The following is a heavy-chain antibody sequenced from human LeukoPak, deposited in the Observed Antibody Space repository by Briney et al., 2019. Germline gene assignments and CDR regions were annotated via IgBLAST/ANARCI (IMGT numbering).Heavy chain of an antibody. V-gene: IGHV3-23*01. CDR1: GFTFSSYA. CDR3: ANGRANYDFWSGYYLDYYYGMDV. J-gene: IGHJ6*02. D-gene: IGHD3-3*01. CDR2: ISGSGGST. Sequence: PGGSLRLSCAASGFTFSSYAMSWVRQAPGKGLEWVSAISGSGGSTYYADSVKGRFTISRDNSKNTLYLQMNSLRAEDTAVYYCANGRANYDFWSGYYLDYYYGMDVWGQGTTVTVPS.